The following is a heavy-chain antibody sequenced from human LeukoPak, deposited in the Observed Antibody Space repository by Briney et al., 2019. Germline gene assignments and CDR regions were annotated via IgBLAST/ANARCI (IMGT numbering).Heavy chain of an antibody. Sequence: PGGSLRLSCAASGFTFSNFWMHWVRQAPGKGLVWVALIYGDGSFTRYADSVKGRFTISRDNAKNTVYLQMNSLRVEDTAVYYCARGADHGGSYYPDWGQGTRVTVSS. CDR3: ARGADHGGSYYPD. CDR2: IYGDGSFT. V-gene: IGHV3-74*01. D-gene: IGHD3-10*01. CDR1: GFTFSNFW. J-gene: IGHJ4*02.